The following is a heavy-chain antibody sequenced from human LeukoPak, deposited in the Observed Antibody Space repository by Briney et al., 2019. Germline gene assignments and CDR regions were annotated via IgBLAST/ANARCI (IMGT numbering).Heavy chain of an antibody. V-gene: IGHV1-69*13. D-gene: IGHD2-15*01. J-gene: IGHJ6*02. CDR2: IIPIFGTA. CDR1: GGTFTSYA. CDR3: ARCSGGSCYLPYYYYGMDV. Sequence: SVKVSCKASGGTFTSYAISWVRRAPGQGLEWMGGIIPIFGTANYAQEFQGRVTITADESTSTAYMELSSLRSEDTAVYYCARCSGGSCYLPYYYYGMDVWGQGTTVTVSS.